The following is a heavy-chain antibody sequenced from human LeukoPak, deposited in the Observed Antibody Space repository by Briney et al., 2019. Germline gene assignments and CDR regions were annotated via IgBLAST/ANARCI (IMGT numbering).Heavy chain of an antibody. J-gene: IGHJ4*02. V-gene: IGHV3-30*04. CDR2: ISYDGSNK. Sequence: GGSLRLSCAASGFTFSSYAMHWVRQAPGKGLEWVAVISYDGSNKYYADTVKGRFTISRDNSKNTLYLQMNSLRAEDTAVYYCAKDGPGYSNSFDYWGQGTLVTVSS. CDR3: AKDGPGYSNSFDY. D-gene: IGHD6-13*01. CDR1: GFTFSSYA.